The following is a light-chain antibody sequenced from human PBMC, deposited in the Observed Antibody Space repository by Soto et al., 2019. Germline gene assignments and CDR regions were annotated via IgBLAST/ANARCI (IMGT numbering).Light chain of an antibody. CDR1: SSNIGAGYD. Sequence: QSVLTQPPSVSGAPGQRVTISCTGSSSNIGAGYDVHWYQQLPGTAPKLLIYGNSNRPSGVPDRFSGSKSGTSASLAITGLQAEDEADCYCQSYASSLSGLVFGGGTKLTVL. CDR2: GNS. CDR3: QSYASSLSGLV. V-gene: IGLV1-40*01. J-gene: IGLJ2*01.